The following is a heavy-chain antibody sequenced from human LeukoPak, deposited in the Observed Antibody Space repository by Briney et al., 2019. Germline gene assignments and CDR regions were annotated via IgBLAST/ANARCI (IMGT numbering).Heavy chain of an antibody. V-gene: IGHV1-2*02. CDR3: AKDRPQTPGVITPSFDQ. J-gene: IGHJ4*02. Sequence: GASVKVSCKASGYTFTGYYLHWLRQAPGQGLAWVGWINPNSGGTRYAQTFQGRVTMTRDTSITTAYMELSGLTSGDTALYFCAKDRPQTPGVITPSFDQWGQGTLVTVSS. CDR1: GYTFTGYY. D-gene: IGHD1-14*01. CDR2: INPNSGGT.